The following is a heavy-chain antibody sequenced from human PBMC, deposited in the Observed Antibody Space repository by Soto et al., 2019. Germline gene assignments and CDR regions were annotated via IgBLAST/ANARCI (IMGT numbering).Heavy chain of an antibody. J-gene: IGHJ2*01. CDR2: INHSGST. CDR1: GGSFSGYY. D-gene: IGHD2-21*02. CDR3: AREGYGGNSHWYFDL. V-gene: IGHV4-34*01. Sequence: SSETLSLTCAVYGGSFSGYYWSWIRQPPGKGLEWIGEINHSGSTNYNPSLKSRVTISVDTSKNQFSLKLSSVTAADTAVYYCAREGYGGNSHWYFDLWGRGTLVTAPQ.